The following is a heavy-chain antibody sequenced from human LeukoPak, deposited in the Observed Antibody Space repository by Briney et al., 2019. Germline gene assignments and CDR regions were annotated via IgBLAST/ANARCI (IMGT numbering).Heavy chain of an antibody. CDR2: IYTSGST. CDR1: GGSISSYY. J-gene: IGHJ5*02. V-gene: IGHV4-4*09. Sequence: SETLSLTCTVSGGSISSYYWSWIRQPPGKGLEWIGYIYTSGSTSYNPSLKSRVTISVDTSKNQFSLKLSSVTAADTAVYYCARLFKRDWFDPWGQGTLVTVSS. CDR3: ARLFKRDWFDP.